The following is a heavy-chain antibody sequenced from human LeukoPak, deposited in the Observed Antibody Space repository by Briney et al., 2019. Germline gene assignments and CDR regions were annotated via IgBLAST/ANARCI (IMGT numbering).Heavy chain of an antibody. Sequence: GGSLRLSCAASGFTFSSFGISWVRQAPGKGLEWVSTISGRDANTYYADSAEGRFTISRDNSENTLYLQMNSLRDEDTAVYYCARRSDYGSDGNYFDYWGQGTPVTVSS. CDR2: ISGRDANT. V-gene: IGHV3-23*01. CDR3: ARRSDYGSDGNYFDY. J-gene: IGHJ4*02. D-gene: IGHD4-17*01. CDR1: GFTFSSFG.